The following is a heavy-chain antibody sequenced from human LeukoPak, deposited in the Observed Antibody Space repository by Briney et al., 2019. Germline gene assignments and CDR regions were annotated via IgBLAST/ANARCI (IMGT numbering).Heavy chain of an antibody. Sequence: SETLSLTCTVSGGSISSYYWRWIRQPAGKGLEWIGRIYTSGSTNYNPSLKSRVTMSVDTSKNQFSLKLSSVTAADTAVYYCARDSIKRTLTYFDYWGQGTLVTVSS. CDR2: IYTSGST. V-gene: IGHV4-4*07. D-gene: IGHD4-11*01. CDR1: GGSISSYY. J-gene: IGHJ4*02. CDR3: ARDSIKRTLTYFDY.